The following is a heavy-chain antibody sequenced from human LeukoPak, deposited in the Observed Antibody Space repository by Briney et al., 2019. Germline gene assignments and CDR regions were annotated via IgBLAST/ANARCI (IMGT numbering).Heavy chain of an antibody. CDR3: AKGAYDYIEIAYFDY. CDR1: GFSFDNYA. D-gene: IGHD5-12*01. J-gene: IGHJ4*02. CDR2: IIGSSGST. Sequence: GGSLRLSCVASGFSFDNYAMNWVRQAPGRGLEWVSLIIGSSGSTFYADSVKGRFAISRDKSKNTLYLQMNSLRAEDTAVYYCAKGAYDYIEIAYFDYWGQGSLVTVSS. V-gene: IGHV3-23*01.